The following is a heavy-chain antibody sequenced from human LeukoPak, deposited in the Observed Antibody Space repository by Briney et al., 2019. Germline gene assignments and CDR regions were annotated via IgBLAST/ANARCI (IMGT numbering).Heavy chain of an antibody. J-gene: IGHJ4*02. D-gene: IGHD6-6*01. Sequence: PGGSLRLSCAASGLTFSSYWMHWVRQAPGKGLVWVSRINSDGSSTSYADSVEGRFTISRDNAKNTLYLQMNSLRAEDTAVYYCARDPSRPSRFDYWGQGTLVTVSS. CDR1: GLTFSSYW. V-gene: IGHV3-74*01. CDR3: ARDPSRPSRFDY. CDR2: INSDGSST.